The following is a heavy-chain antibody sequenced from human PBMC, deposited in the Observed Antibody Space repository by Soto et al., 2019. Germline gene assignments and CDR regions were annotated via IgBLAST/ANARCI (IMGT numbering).Heavy chain of an antibody. CDR3: ARDPGDYGDYNFDI. Sequence: GESLKISCAASGFTFSSYAMHWVRQAPGKGLEYVSAISSNGGSTYYANSVKGRFTISRDNSKNTLYLQMGSLRAEDMAVYYCARDPGDYGDYNFDIWGQGTMVTVSS. V-gene: IGHV3-64*01. D-gene: IGHD4-17*01. CDR1: GFTFSSYA. J-gene: IGHJ3*02. CDR2: ISSNGGST.